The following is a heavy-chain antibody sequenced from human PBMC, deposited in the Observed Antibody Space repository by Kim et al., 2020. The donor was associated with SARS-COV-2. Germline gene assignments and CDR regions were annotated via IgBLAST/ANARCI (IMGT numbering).Heavy chain of an antibody. CDR1: GYTFTSYA. V-gene: IGHV7-4-1*02. J-gene: IGHJ6*03. CDR3: AVVPAALVGYSYYYYMDV. D-gene: IGHD2-2*01. Sequence: ASVKVSCKASGYTFTSYAMNWVRQAPGQGLQWMGWINTNTGNPTYAQGFTGRFVFSLDTSVSTAYLQISSLKAEDTAVYYCAVVPAALVGYSYYYYMDVWGKGPTVTVSS. CDR2: INTNTGNP.